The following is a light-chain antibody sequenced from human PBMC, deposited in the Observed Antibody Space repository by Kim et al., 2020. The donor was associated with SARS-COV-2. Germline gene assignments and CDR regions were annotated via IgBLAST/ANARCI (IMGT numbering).Light chain of an antibody. CDR1: QSIDGW. Sequence: DIQMTQSPSTLSAFVGDRVTITCRASQSIDGWLAWYQQRPGKALRLLIYQASKLADGVPSRFSGSGSGTDFTLTVFNLQPDDSAVYYCKQYETYWTFGPGTKVDIK. CDR3: KQYETYWT. J-gene: IGKJ1*01. V-gene: IGKV1-5*03. CDR2: QAS.